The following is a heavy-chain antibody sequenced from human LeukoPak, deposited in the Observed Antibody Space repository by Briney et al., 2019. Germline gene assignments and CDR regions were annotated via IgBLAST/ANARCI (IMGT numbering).Heavy chain of an antibody. V-gene: IGHV3-30*03. J-gene: IGHJ5*02. CDR2: ISYDGSNK. CDR1: GFTFSSYG. Sequence: GGSLRLSCAASGFTFSSYGMHWVRQAPGKGLEWVAVISYDGSNKYYADSVKGRFTISRDNSKNTLYLQMNSLRGEDRAVYYCAEDEDESITGGNWFDPWGQGTLVTVSS. D-gene: IGHD1-20*01. CDR3: AEDEDESITGGNWFDP.